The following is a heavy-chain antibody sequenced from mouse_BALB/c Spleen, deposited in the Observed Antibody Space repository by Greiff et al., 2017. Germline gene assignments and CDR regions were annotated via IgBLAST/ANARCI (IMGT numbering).Heavy chain of an antibody. CDR1: GFTFSDYY. Sequence: DVHLVESGGGLVKPGGSLKLSCAASGFTFSDYYMYWVRQTPEKRLEWVATISDGGSYTYYPDSVKGRFTISRDNAKNNLYLQMSSLKSEDTAMYYCARDGDWFAYWGQGTLVTVSA. J-gene: IGHJ3*01. CDR2: ISDGGSYT. V-gene: IGHV5-4*02. CDR3: ARDGDWFAY.